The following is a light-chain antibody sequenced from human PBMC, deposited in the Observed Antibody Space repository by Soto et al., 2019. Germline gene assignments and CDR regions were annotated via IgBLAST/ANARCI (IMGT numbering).Light chain of an antibody. CDR1: SSDVGGYNY. CDR2: AVS. V-gene: IGLV2-14*01. Sequence: QSALTQPASVSGSPGQSITISCTGTSSDVGGYNYVSWYQQHPGKAPKLMIYAVSNRPSGVSNRFSGSKSDNTASLTISGLQAEDEADYYCSSYTNINTRACVFGTGTKLTVL. CDR3: SSYTNINTRACV. J-gene: IGLJ1*01.